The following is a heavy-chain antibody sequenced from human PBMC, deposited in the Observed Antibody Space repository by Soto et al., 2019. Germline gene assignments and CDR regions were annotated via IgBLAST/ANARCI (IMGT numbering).Heavy chain of an antibody. D-gene: IGHD6-19*01. V-gene: IGHV3-30*18. J-gene: IGHJ4*02. CDR3: AKDRSSSGWYFDY. CDR1: GVTFSSYG. CDR2: ISYDGGNK. Sequence: PGWSLRLSCAASGVTFSSYGMHGVRQAPGKGLEWVAVISYDGGNKYYAHSVKGRFTISRDNSKNTLYLQMNSLRAEDTAVYYCAKDRSSSGWYFDYWGQGTLVTVSS.